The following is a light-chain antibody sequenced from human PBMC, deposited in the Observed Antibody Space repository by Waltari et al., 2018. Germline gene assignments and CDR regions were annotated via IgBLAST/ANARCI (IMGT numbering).Light chain of an antibody. Sequence: LTQSPSASASLGASVKLTCTLSSGHSSYAIAWHQQQPEKGPRYLMKLNSDGSHSKGDGIPDRFSGSSSGAERYLTISSLQSEDEADYYCQTWGTGIRVFGGGTKLTVL. CDR2: LNSDGSH. J-gene: IGLJ2*01. V-gene: IGLV4-69*01. CDR3: QTWGTGIRV. CDR1: SGHSSYA.